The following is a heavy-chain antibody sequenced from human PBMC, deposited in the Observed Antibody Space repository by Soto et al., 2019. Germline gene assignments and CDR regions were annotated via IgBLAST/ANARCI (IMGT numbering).Heavy chain of an antibody. V-gene: IGHV3-33*01. D-gene: IGHD3-3*01. CDR3: ARDWIGGNTFRGYFDY. J-gene: IGHJ4*02. CDR1: GFTFSGYG. CDR2: LRYDGSNI. Sequence: QVQLVESGGGVVQPGRSLRLSCAASGFTFSGYGMHWVRQAPGKGLEWVAVLRYDGSNIYYADSVKGRFTISRDNSRKMLYLEMNSLRDEDTAVYYCARDWIGGNTFRGYFDYWGQGTLVTVTS.